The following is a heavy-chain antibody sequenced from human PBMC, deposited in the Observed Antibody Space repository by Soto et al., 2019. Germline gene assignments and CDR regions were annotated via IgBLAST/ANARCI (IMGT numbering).Heavy chain of an antibody. J-gene: IGHJ6*02. Sequence: XGSLRLSCAACGFTFSSYGMHWVRQAPGKGLEWVAIIWYDGSNKYYADSVKGRFTISRDNSKNTLYLQMNSLRAEDTAVYYCARDDLHADYYYGMDVWGQGTTVTVSS. D-gene: IGHD2-8*01. CDR3: ARDDLHADYYYGMDV. V-gene: IGHV3-33*01. CDR1: GFTFSSYG. CDR2: IWYDGSNK.